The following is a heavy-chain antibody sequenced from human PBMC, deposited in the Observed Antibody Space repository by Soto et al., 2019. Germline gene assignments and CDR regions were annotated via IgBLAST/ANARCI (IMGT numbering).Heavy chain of an antibody. CDR1: GGSISSSSYY. CDR2: IYYSGST. Sequence: SETLSLTCTVSGGSISSSSYYWGWIRQPPGKGLEWIGSIYYSGSTYYNPSLKSRVTISLDTSKNQFSLKLSSVTAADTAVYYLVIRRRARLSLSPDSAICRSGASETLSLTCTVSGGSISSGGYYW. J-gene: IGHJ4*01. D-gene: IGHD2-15*01. V-gene: IGHV4-39*01. CDR3: VIRRRARLSLSPDSAICRSGASETLSLTCTVSGGSISSGGYY.